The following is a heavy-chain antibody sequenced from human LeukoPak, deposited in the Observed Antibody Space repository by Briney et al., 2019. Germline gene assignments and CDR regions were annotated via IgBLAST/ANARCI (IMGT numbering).Heavy chain of an antibody. V-gene: IGHV3-74*01. J-gene: IGHJ4*02. Sequence: AGGSLRLSCAASGFTFSSYWMHWVRQAPGKGLVWVSRINTDGSSTSYADSVKGRFTISRDNAKKTLYLQMNSLRAEDTAVYYCARDEHEYGFGEFYSWDYWGQGTLVTVSS. D-gene: IGHD3-10*01. CDR2: INTDGSST. CDR3: ARDEHEYGFGEFYSWDY. CDR1: GFTFSSYW.